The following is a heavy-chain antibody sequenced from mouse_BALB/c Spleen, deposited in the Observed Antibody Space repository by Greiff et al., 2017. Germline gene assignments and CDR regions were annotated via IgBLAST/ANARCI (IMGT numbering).Heavy chain of an antibody. CDR2: ISSGGST. Sequence: EVMLVESGGGLVKPGGSLKLSCAASGFTFSSYAMSWVRQTPEKRLEWVASISSGGSTYYPDSVKGRFTISRDNARNILYLQMSSLRSEDTAMYYCARKPRVYFDYWGQGTTLTVSS. CDR3: ARKPRVYFDY. CDR1: GFTFSSYA. J-gene: IGHJ2*01. V-gene: IGHV5-6-5*01.